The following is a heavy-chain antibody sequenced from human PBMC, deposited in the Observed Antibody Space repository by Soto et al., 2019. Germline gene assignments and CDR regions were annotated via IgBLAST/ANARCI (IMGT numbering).Heavy chain of an antibody. V-gene: IGHV1-24*01. CDR3: ATRPTQGGYGTSSGHFGY. CDR2: YDPEEGET. J-gene: IGHJ4*02. CDR1: GYTLTELS. Sequence: ASVKVSCKVSGYTLTELSMHWVRQAPGKGLEWMGGYDPEEGETFYSQKFQGRVTMTEDTSTDTAYMELSGLRSDDTAVFYCATRPTQGGYGTSSGHFGYWGQGTLVTVSS. D-gene: IGHD6-6*01.